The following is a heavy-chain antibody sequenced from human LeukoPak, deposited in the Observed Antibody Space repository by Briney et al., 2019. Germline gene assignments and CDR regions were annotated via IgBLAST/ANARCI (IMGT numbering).Heavy chain of an antibody. CDR2: IYYSGST. Sequence: KSSETLSLTCTVSGGSISSYYWSWIRQPPGKGLEWIGYIYYSGSTHYNPSLKSRVTISVDTSKNQFSLKLSSVTAADTAVYYCARMIGNYRGVYYYYGMDVWGQGTTVTVSS. CDR1: GGSISSYY. V-gene: IGHV4-59*01. D-gene: IGHD4-11*01. J-gene: IGHJ6*02. CDR3: ARMIGNYRGVYYYYGMDV.